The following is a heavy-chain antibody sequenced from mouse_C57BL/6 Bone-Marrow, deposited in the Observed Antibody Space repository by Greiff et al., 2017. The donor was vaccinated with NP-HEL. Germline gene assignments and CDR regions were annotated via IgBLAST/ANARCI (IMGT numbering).Heavy chain of an antibody. CDR1: GYTFTSYW. CDR2: IHPSDSDP. V-gene: IGHV1-74*01. Sequence: QVQLQQPGAELVKPGASVKVSCKASGYTFTSYWMHWVKQRPGQGLEWIGRIHPSDSDPNYNQKFKGKATLTVDKSSSTAYIQLSSLTSEDSAVYYCACITTVVAHWYFDVWGTGTTVTVSS. D-gene: IGHD1-1*01. CDR3: ACITTVVAHWYFDV. J-gene: IGHJ1*03.